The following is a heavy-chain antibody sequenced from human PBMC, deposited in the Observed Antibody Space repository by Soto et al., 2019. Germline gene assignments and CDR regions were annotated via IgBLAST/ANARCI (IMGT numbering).Heavy chain of an antibody. CDR2: ISYDGSNK. CDR1: GFTFRSYG. Sequence: GGSLRLSCAASGFTFRSYGMHWVRQAPGKGLEWVAVISYDGSNKYYVDSVKGRFTISRDNSKNTLYLQMNSLRAEDTAVYYCANLRFLEWLSENREAFDMWGQGTMVTVSS. D-gene: IGHD3-3*01. CDR3: ANLRFLEWLSENREAFDM. V-gene: IGHV3-30*18. J-gene: IGHJ3*02.